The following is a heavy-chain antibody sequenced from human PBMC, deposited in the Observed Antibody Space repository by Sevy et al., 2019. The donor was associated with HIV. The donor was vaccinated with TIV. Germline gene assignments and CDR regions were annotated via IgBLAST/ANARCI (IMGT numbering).Heavy chain of an antibody. D-gene: IGHD5-18*01. CDR3: ASPGGYRYGSLLDY. CDR1: GHTFTDYF. V-gene: IGHV1-2*02. CDR2: INPDSGDT. Sequence: ASVKVSCKASGHTFTDYFMHWVRQAPGQGLEWMGWINPDSGDTKYAQMFHGRVTLTRDTSISTAYMELSRLKSDDTAVYYCASPGGYRYGSLLDYWGQGTLVTVSS. J-gene: IGHJ4*02.